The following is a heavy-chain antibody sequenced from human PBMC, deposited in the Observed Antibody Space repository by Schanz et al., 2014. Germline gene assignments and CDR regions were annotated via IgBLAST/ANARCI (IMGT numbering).Heavy chain of an antibody. CDR3: TSMATIPRNWFDP. CDR2: TRNKANSYTT. J-gene: IGHJ5*02. Sequence: EVQVVESGGGLVQPGGSLRLSCAASGFTFSDHHMDWVRQAPGKGLEWLGRTRNKANSYTTGYAASVKGRFTISRDESKNSLYLQMNSLKSEDTAVYYCTSMATIPRNWFDPWGQGTLVTVSS. D-gene: IGHD2-2*02. V-gene: IGHV3-72*01. CDR1: GFTFSDHH.